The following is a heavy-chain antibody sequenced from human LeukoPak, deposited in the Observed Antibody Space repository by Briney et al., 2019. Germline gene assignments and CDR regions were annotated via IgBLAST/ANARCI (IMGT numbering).Heavy chain of an antibody. CDR3: ARDRPGSYNDY. Sequence: PSETLSLTCTVSGGSISSGGYYWSWIRQHPGKGLEWIGYIYYSGSTYYNPSLKSRVTISVDTSKNQFPLKLSSVTAADMAVYYCARDRPGSYNDYWGQGTLVTVSS. CDR2: IYYSGST. J-gene: IGHJ4*02. CDR1: GGSISSGGYY. D-gene: IGHD1-26*01. V-gene: IGHV4-31*03.